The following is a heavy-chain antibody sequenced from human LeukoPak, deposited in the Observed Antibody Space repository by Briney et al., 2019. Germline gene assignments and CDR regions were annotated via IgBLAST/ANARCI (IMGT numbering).Heavy chain of an antibody. CDR1: GFTFSSYA. Sequence: SGGSLRLSCAASGFTFSSYAMHWVRQAPGKGLEWVAAISYDGSNKYYADSVKGRFTISRDNSKNTLYLQMNSLRAEDTAVYYCVYDSSGLTDYWGQGTLVTVSS. J-gene: IGHJ4*02. D-gene: IGHD3-22*01. V-gene: IGHV3-30-3*01. CDR3: VYDSSGLTDY. CDR2: ISYDGSNK.